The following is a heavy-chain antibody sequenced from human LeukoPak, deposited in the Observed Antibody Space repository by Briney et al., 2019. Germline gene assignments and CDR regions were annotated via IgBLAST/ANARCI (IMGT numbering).Heavy chain of an antibody. CDR3: ARHCCSGPAKRVFDI. CDR2: ISYSGNT. J-gene: IGHJ3*02. V-gene: IGHV4-39*01. Sequence: SETLSLTCTVSGGSIISSDYHWGWVRQPPGKGLEWIGTISYSGNTDYNPSLRSRVTTSVDTSNNQFSLRLGSVTAADTAVYHCARHCCSGPAKRVFDIWGQGTMVTVSS. CDR1: GGSIISSDYH. D-gene: IGHD2-15*01.